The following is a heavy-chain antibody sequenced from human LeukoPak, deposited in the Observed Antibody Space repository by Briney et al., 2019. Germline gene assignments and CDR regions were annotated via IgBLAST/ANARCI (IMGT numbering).Heavy chain of an antibody. J-gene: IGHJ4*02. CDR3: ARDLSSGFWFGELLF. V-gene: IGHV1-69*05. Sequence: SVKVSCKASGGTFSSYAISWVRQAPGQGLEWMGGIIPIFGTANYAQKFQGRVTITTDESTSTAYMELSSLRSEDTAVYYCARDLSSGFWFGELLFRGQGTLVTVSS. CDR2: IIPIFGTA. D-gene: IGHD3-10*01. CDR1: GGTFSSYA.